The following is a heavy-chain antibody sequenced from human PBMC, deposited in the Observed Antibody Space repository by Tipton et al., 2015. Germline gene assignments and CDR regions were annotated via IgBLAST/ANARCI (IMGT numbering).Heavy chain of an antibody. V-gene: IGHV4-59*07. Sequence: TLSLTCTVSGVSISSYYWTWIRQPPGKGLQWVGNVFHTGATSYNSSLKSRLTFSIDTSKNQVSLRLSSVTAADTAVYYCAAFCYSGNCPDYWGQGTLVTVSS. J-gene: IGHJ4*02. CDR1: GVSISSYY. CDR3: AAFCYSGNCPDY. CDR2: VFHTGAT. D-gene: IGHD4-23*01.